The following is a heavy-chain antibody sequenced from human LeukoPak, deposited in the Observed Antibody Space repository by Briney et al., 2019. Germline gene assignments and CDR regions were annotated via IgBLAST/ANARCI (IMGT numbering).Heavy chain of an antibody. Sequence: GGSLRLSCAASGFTFINYAMTWVRQAPGKGLEWVSGISGGGATTYYADSVKGRFTISRDNSKNTLFLQMNSLRAEDTAVYYCAKDIRITMVRGVQALDYWGQGTLVTVSS. CDR1: GFTFINYA. V-gene: IGHV3-23*01. CDR3: AKDIRITMVRGVQALDY. J-gene: IGHJ4*02. CDR2: ISGGGATT. D-gene: IGHD3-10*01.